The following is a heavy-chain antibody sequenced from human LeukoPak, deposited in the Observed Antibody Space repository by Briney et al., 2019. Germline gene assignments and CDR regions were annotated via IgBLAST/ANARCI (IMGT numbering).Heavy chain of an antibody. J-gene: IGHJ5*02. D-gene: IGHD4/OR15-4a*01. CDR1: GYRVNNYW. Sequence: GESLKISCKGSGYRVNNYWIGWVRQMPGKGLEWMGIIYAGDSDARYSPSFQGQVTMAVDKSISTAYLQWTSRKASDSAMYYCARTHDYGGSEWFDTWGQGTLVTVSS. V-gene: IGHV5-51*01. CDR2: IYAGDSDA. CDR3: ARTHDYGGSEWFDT.